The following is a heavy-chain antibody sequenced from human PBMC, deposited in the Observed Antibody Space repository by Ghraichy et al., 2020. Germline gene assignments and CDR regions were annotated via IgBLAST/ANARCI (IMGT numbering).Heavy chain of an antibody. J-gene: IGHJ1*01. Sequence: SETLSLTCAVYGGSFSGYYWSWIRQPPGKGLEWIGEINHSGSTNYNPSLKSRVTISVDTSKNQFSLKLSSVTAADTAVYYCAGKGYCSGGSCYSRQRAGYFQHWGQGTLVTVSS. V-gene: IGHV4-34*01. CDR2: INHSGST. CDR1: GGSFSGYY. D-gene: IGHD2-15*01. CDR3: AGKGYCSGGSCYSRQRAGYFQH.